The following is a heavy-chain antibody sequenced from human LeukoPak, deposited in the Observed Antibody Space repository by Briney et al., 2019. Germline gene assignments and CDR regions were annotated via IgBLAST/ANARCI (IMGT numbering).Heavy chain of an antibody. V-gene: IGHV3-21*01. D-gene: IGHD5-18*01. Sequence: GGSLRLSCAASGFTFSSYSMNWVRQAPGKGLEWVSSISTSSSYIYYTDSVKGRFTISRDNAKNSLYLQMNSLRAEDTAVYYCARAPKYSYGYLGYWGQGTLVTVSS. CDR3: ARAPKYSYGYLGY. CDR1: GFTFSSYS. J-gene: IGHJ4*02. CDR2: ISTSSSYI.